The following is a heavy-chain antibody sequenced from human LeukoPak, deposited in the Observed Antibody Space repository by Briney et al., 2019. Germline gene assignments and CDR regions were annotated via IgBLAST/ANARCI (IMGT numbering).Heavy chain of an antibody. CDR3: TTTDYDSSGYWPSDFDY. CDR2: IKSRTDGGTT. D-gene: IGHD3-22*01. V-gene: IGHV3-15*01. J-gene: IGHJ4*02. Sequence: GGSLRLSCTASGFTFGDYAMSWVRQAPGKGLEWVGRIKSRTDGGTTDYAAPVKGRFTISRDDSKNTLYLQMNSLKTEDTAVYYCTTTDYDSSGYWPSDFDYWGQGTLVTVSS. CDR1: GFTFGDYA.